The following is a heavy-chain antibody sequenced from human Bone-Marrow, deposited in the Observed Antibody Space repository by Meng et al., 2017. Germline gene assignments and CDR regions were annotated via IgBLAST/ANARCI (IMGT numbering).Heavy chain of an antibody. CDR1: GGSFSGYY. V-gene: IGHV4-34*01. CDR3: ARVAYRWGGDCSYFDY. Sequence: QVQLQQWGAGLLKPPETLSPPRAVYGGSFSGYYWSWIRQPPGKGLEWIGEINHSGSTNYNPSLKSRVTISVDTSKNQFSLKLSSVTAADTAVYYCARVAYRWGGDCSYFDYWGQGTLVTVSS. J-gene: IGHJ4*02. D-gene: IGHD2-21*02. CDR2: INHSGST.